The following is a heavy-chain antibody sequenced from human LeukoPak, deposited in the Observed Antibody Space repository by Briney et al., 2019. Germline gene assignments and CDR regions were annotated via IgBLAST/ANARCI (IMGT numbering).Heavy chain of an antibody. V-gene: IGHV3-72*01. Sequence: GSLRLSCAASGFTFSDHFMDWVRQAPGRGLEGVGRIRKKPNSYTTEYAASVKGRFTFSRDDSKNSLYLQMNSLETEDTAVYYCARVSAITGATDALDFWGQGTMVTVSS. CDR1: GFTFSDHF. CDR2: IRKKPNSYTT. CDR3: ARVSAITGATDALDF. D-gene: IGHD1-20*01. J-gene: IGHJ3*01.